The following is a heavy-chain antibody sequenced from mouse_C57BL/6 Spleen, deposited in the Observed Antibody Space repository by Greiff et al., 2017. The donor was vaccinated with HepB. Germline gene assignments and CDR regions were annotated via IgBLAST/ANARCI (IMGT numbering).Heavy chain of an antibody. D-gene: IGHD1-1*01. Sequence: QVHVKQSGAELVKPGASVKISCKASGHAFSSYWMNWVKQRPGKGLEWIGQIYPGDGDTNYNGKFKGKATLTADKSSSTAYMQLSSLTSEDSAVYFCARSGTTVVATYDYWGQGTTLTVSS. CDR3: ARSGTTVVATYDY. CDR1: GHAFSSYW. V-gene: IGHV1-80*01. J-gene: IGHJ2*01. CDR2: IYPGDGDT.